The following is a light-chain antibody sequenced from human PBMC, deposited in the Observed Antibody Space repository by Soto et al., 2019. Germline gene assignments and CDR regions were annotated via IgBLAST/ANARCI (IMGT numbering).Light chain of an antibody. CDR3: QQYNSYPYT. CDR2: MAS. J-gene: IGKJ2*01. Sequence: DIQMTQSPSTLSASVGDRVTITCRASQSISSRLAWYQQKIGKAPKLLMYMASSLESGVLSRFSGSGSETEFTLTITSLQPDDFATYHCQQYNSYPYTFGQGTKLETK. CDR1: QSISSR. V-gene: IGKV1-5*03.